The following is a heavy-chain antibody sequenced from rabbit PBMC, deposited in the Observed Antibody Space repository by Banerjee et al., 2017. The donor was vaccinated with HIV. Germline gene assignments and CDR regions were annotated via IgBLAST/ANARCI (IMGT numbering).Heavy chain of an antibody. Sequence: QSLEESGGDLVKPGASLTLTCIASGVSFSSSSYMCWVRQAPGKGLEWIACIDTGSSGFTYFATWAKGRFTISKTSSTTVTLQMTSLTVADTATYFCARDAGTSFSTYGMDLWGPGTLVTVS. D-gene: IGHD8-1*01. V-gene: IGHV1S40*01. J-gene: IGHJ6*01. CDR2: IDTGSSGFT. CDR1: GVSFSSSSY. CDR3: ARDAGTSFSTYGMDL.